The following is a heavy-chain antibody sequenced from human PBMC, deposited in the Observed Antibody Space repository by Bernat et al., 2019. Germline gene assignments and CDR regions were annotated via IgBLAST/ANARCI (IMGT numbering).Heavy chain of an antibody. V-gene: IGHV3-30-3*01. CDR3: ARDRSLPVVWGSYRQDYYYYGMDV. D-gene: IGHD3-16*02. CDR2: ISYDGSNK. Sequence: QVQLVESGGGVVQPGRSLRLSCAASGFTFSSYAMHWVRQAPGKGREWVAVISYDGSNKYYADSVKGRFSISKDNSKNRLYRQMNILRAEDTAVYYCARDRSLPVVWGSYRQDYYYYGMDVWGQGTTVTVSS. CDR1: GFTFSSYA. J-gene: IGHJ6*02.